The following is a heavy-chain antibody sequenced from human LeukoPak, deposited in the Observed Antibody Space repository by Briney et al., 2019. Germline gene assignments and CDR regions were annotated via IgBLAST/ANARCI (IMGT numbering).Heavy chain of an antibody. CDR1: GYSFTSYW. CDR3: ARLSDYGDHVGAFDI. J-gene: IGHJ3*02. D-gene: IGHD4-17*01. Sequence: GESLKISCKGSGYSFTSYWIGWVRQMPGRGLVWMGIIYPGDSDTRYSPSFQGQVTISADKSISTAYLQWSSLKASDTAMYYCARLSDYGDHVGAFDIWGQGTMVTVSS. CDR2: IYPGDSDT. V-gene: IGHV5-51*01.